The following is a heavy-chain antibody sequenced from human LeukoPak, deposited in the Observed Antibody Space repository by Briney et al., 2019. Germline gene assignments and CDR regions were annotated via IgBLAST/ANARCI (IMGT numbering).Heavy chain of an antibody. CDR3: TRGDDSSGYPLSLEN. CDR2: ISYSGST. CDR1: GGSISSGSYY. J-gene: IGHJ4*02. Sequence: SSETLSLTCSVSGGSISSGSYYWGWIRQPPGKGLEWIGSISYSGSTYYNPSLKSRVIISIDRSKNHFSLRLSSVTAADTAVYSCTRGDDSSGYPLSLENWGQGTLVTVSS. D-gene: IGHD3-22*01. V-gene: IGHV4-39*07.